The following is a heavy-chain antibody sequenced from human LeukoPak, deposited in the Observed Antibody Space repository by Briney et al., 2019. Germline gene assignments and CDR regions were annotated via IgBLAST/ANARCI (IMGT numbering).Heavy chain of an antibody. Sequence: PGRCLRLSCAASGFTFSSYGMHWVRQAPGKGLEWLAVIWYDGSNKYYADSVKGRFTISRDNSKNTLYLQMNSLRAEDTAVYYCARDRDGQRLESGYFDYWGQGTLVTVSS. CDR2: IWYDGSNK. J-gene: IGHJ4*02. CDR1: GFTFSSYG. V-gene: IGHV3-33*01. D-gene: IGHD6-25*01. CDR3: ARDRDGQRLESGYFDY.